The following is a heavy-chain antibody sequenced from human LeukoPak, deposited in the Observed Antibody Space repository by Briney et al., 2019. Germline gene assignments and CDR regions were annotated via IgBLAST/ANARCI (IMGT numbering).Heavy chain of an antibody. CDR2: IYTSGST. J-gene: IGHJ4*02. D-gene: IGHD6-19*01. V-gene: IGHV4-4*07. Sequence: SETLSLTCTVSGGSVSSYYWSWIRQPAGKGLEWIGRIYTSGSTNYNPSLKSRVTMSVDTSKNQFSLKLSSVTAADTAVYYCARMGEQWLNFDYWGQGTLVTVSS. CDR3: ARMGEQWLNFDY. CDR1: GGSVSSYY.